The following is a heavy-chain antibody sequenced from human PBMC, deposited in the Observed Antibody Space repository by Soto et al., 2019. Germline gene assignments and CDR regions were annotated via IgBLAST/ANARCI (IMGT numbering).Heavy chain of an antibody. CDR3: ARGADYYDSSGPGHY. CDR2: ISYDGSNK. CDR1: GFTFSSYS. J-gene: IGHJ4*02. Sequence: XGSLRLSWAASGFTFSSYSLHWVRQAPGKGLEWVAVISYDGSNKYYADSVKGRFTISRDNSKNTLYLQMNSLRAEDTAVYYCARGADYYDSSGPGHYWGQGTLVTVSS. V-gene: IGHV3-30-3*01. D-gene: IGHD3-22*01.